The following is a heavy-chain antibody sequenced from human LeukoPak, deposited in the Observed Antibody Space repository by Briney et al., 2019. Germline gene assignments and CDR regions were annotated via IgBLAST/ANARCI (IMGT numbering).Heavy chain of an antibody. Sequence: SETLSLTCTVSGGSISSYYWSWIRQPPGKGLEWIGYIYYSGSTNYNPSLKSRVTISVDTSKNQFSLKLSSVTAADTAVYYCARGIGDGYNHPFVYWGQGTLVTVSS. CDR2: IYYSGST. D-gene: IGHD5-24*01. J-gene: IGHJ4*02. CDR1: GGSISSYY. CDR3: ARGIGDGYNHPFVY. V-gene: IGHV4-59*01.